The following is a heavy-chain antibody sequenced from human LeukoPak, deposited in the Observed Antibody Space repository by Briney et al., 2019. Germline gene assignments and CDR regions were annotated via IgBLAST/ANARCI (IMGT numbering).Heavy chain of an antibody. J-gene: IGHJ5*02. Sequence: PSETLSLTCAVYGGSFSGYYWSWIRQPPGKGLEWIGEINHSGSTNYNPSLKSRVTISVDTSKNQFSLKLSSVTAADTAVYYCARTVLLWFGELLIFGWFDPWGQGTLVTVSS. V-gene: IGHV4-34*01. CDR2: INHSGST. D-gene: IGHD3-10*01. CDR3: ARTVLLWFGELLIFGWFDP. CDR1: GGSFSGYY.